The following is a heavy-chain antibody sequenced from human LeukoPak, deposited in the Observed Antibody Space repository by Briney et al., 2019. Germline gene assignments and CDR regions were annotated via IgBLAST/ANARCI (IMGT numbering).Heavy chain of an antibody. V-gene: IGHV1-69*13. CDR2: IIPIFGTA. D-gene: IGHD2-2*01. J-gene: IGHJ3*02. CDR3: ARAPHFDCSSTSCYGAFDI. Sequence: SVKVSCKASGGTFSSYAISWVRQAPGQGLEWMGGIIPIFGTANYAQKFQGRVTITADESTSTAYMELSSLRSEDTAVYYCARAPHFDCSSTSCYGAFDIWGQGTMVTVSS. CDR1: GGTFSSYA.